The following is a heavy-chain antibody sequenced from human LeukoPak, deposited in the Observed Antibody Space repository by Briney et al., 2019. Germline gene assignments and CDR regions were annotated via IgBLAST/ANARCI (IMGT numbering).Heavy chain of an antibody. CDR3: ARRSTYYGILTGYRNYYYMDV. CDR2: INHSGST. Sequence: PSETLSLTCAVYGGSFSGYYWSWIRQPPGKGLEWIGEINHSGSTNYNPSLKSRVTISVDTSKNQFSLKLSSVTAADTAVYYCARRSTYYGILTGYRNYYYMDVWGKGTTVTVSS. V-gene: IGHV4-34*01. CDR1: GGSFSGYY. D-gene: IGHD3-9*01. J-gene: IGHJ6*03.